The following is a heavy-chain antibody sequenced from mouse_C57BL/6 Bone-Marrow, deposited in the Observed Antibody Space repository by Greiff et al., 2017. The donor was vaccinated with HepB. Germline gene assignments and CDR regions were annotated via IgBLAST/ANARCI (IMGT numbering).Heavy chain of an antibody. CDR2: INPSTGGT. Sequence: EVQLQQSGPELVKPGASVKISCKASGYSFTGYYMNWVKQSPEKSLEWIGEINPSTGGTTYNQKFKAKATLTVDKSSSTAYMQLKSLTSEDSAVYYCARIHDGYYKDFDYWGQGTTLTVSS. CDR3: ARIHDGYYKDFDY. J-gene: IGHJ2*01. V-gene: IGHV1-42*01. D-gene: IGHD2-3*01. CDR1: GYSFTGYY.